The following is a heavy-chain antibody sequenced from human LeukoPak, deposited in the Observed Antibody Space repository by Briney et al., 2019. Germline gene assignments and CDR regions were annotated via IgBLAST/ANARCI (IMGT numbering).Heavy chain of an antibody. Sequence: PSETLSLTCTVSGGSIRSYYWSWIRQPPGKGLEWIGYIYYSGSTSYNPSVKSRVTISVDTSKSQFSLKLTSVAAADTAVYYCARGTVTIDYFDHWGQGTLVTVSS. J-gene: IGHJ4*02. D-gene: IGHD4-17*01. CDR3: ARGTVTIDYFDH. CDR1: GGSIRSYY. CDR2: IYYSGST. V-gene: IGHV4-59*01.